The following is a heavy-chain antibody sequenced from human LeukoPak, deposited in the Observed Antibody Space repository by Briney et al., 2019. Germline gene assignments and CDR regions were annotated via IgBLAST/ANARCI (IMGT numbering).Heavy chain of an antibody. CDR3: VRGGKYSGS. D-gene: IGHD1-26*01. V-gene: IGHV3-21*04. CDR2: ISPGSSDT. CDR1: GFTFSSYE. J-gene: IGHJ4*02. Sequence: GGSLRLSCAASGFTFSSYEMNWVRQPPGKGLEWVSYISPGSSDTNYAASVKGRFTISRDNAKNSLYLQMNSLSAEDTAVYYCVRGGKYSGSWGQGTLVTVSS.